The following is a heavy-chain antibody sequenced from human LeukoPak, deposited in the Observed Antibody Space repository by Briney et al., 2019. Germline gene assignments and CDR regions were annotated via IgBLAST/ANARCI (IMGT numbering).Heavy chain of an antibody. CDR2: IKNDDTST. J-gene: IGHJ4*02. V-gene: IGHV3-74*01. CDR3: ATDLTFRIDY. Sequence: GGSLRLSCAASGFTLSNYWLHWVRQTPGGGLVWVSHIKNDDTSTIYADSVKGRFTISRDNAKNTVYLHMNSLRAEDTAVYYCATDLTFRIDYWGQGALVTVSS. CDR1: GFTLSNYW.